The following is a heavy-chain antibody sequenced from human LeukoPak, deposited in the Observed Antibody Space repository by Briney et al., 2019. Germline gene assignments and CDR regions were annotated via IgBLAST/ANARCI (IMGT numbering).Heavy chain of an antibody. CDR1: GFTFSSYA. V-gene: IGHV3-64*01. J-gene: IGHJ4*02. CDR2: ISSNGGST. CDR3: ARDFPDYDFWSGSYYFDY. D-gene: IGHD3-3*01. Sequence: GGSLRLSCAASGFTFSSYAMHWVRQAPGKGLEYVSAISSNGGSTYYANSVKGRFTISRDNSKNTLYLQMGSLRAEDMAVYYCARDFPDYDFWSGSYYFDYWGQGTLVTVSS.